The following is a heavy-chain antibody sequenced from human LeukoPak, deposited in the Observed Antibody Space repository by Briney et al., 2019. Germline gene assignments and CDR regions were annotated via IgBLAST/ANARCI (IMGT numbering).Heavy chain of an antibody. CDR1: GFTFSSYW. D-gene: IGHD4-17*01. J-gene: IGHJ3*02. CDR3: ARDPAVTNFHDAFDI. Sequence: GGSLRLSCAASGFTFSSYWMSWVRQATGKGLEWVATIKQDGSQKEYVDSVKGRFTISRDNAKNSLYRQMNSLRAEDTAVYYCARDPAVTNFHDAFDIWGQGTMVTVSS. CDR2: IKQDGSQK. V-gene: IGHV3-7*05.